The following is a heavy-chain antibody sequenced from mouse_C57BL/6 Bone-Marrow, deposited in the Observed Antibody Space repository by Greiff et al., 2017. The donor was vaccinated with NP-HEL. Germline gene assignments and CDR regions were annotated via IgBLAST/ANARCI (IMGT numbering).Heavy chain of an antibody. CDR2: IDPENGDT. D-gene: IGHD4-1*01. CDR1: GFNIKDDY. J-gene: IGHJ2*01. Sequence: EVQRVESGAELVRPGASVKLSCTASGFNIKDDYMHWVKQRPEQGLEWIGWIDPENGDTEYASKFQGKATITADTSSNTAYLPLSSLTSEDTAVYYCTSWERGFDYWGQGTTLTVSS. V-gene: IGHV14-4*01. CDR3: TSWERGFDY.